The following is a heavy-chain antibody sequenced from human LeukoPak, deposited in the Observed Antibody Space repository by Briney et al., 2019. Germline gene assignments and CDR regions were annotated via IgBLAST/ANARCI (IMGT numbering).Heavy chain of an antibody. D-gene: IGHD4-17*01. CDR2: ISSNGGST. V-gene: IGHV3-64D*06. CDR1: GLTFSTYA. CDR3: VKALSSTVTTKKKFDY. J-gene: IGHJ4*02. Sequence: GGSLRLSWSASGLTFSTYAMHWVRQAPGKGLEYVSGISSNGGSTYYADSVKDRLTISRDNSKNTLYLQMSSLRPEDTAIYYCVKALSSTVTTKKKFDYWGQGTLVTVSS.